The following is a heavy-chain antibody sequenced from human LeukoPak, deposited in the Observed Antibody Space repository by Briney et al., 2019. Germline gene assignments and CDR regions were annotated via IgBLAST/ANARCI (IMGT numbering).Heavy chain of an antibody. D-gene: IGHD3-22*01. J-gene: IGHJ4*02. CDR1: GFTFSSYN. CDR3: ASLYYNASSDYYYSPFDY. CDR2: ISSSGSTI. Sequence: GGSLRLSCAASGFTFSSYNMNWVRQAPGKGLEWVSYISSSGSTIYYADSVKGRFTISRDNARNSLYLQMNSLRAEDTAVYYCASLYYNASSDYYYSPFDYWGQGTLVTVSS. V-gene: IGHV3-48*04.